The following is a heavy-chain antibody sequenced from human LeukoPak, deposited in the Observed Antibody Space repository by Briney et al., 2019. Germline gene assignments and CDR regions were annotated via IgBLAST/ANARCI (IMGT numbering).Heavy chain of an antibody. CDR1: GYTFTGYY. CDR2: INPNSGGT. V-gene: IGHV1-2*02. Sequence: ASVMVSCKASGYTFTGYYMHWVRQAPGQGLEWMGWINPNSGGTNYAQKFQGRVTMTRDTSISTAYMELSRLRSDDTAVYYCANTYALGNYYKGGFDPWGQGTLVTVSS. J-gene: IGHJ5*02. D-gene: IGHD3-10*01. CDR3: ANTYALGNYYKGGFDP.